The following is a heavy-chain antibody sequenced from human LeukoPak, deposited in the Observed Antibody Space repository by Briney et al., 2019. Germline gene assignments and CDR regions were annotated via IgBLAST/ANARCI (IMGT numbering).Heavy chain of an antibody. V-gene: IGHV4-34*01. CDR3: ARERLGVATTKEYYHYYGMDV. D-gene: IGHD5-12*01. J-gene: IGHJ6*02. CDR1: GGSFSGYY. CDR2: INHSGST. Sequence: SETLSLTCAVYGGSFSGYYWSWIRQPPGKGLEWIGEINHSGSTNYNPSLKSRVTISVDTSKNQFSLKLSSVTAADTAVYYCARERLGVATTKEYYHYYGMDVWGQGTTVTVSS.